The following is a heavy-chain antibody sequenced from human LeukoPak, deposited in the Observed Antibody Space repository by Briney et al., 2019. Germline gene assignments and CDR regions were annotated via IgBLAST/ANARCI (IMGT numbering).Heavy chain of an antibody. CDR3: AKVFTVYRLSASDY. J-gene: IGHJ4*02. V-gene: IGHV3-33*06. CDR1: GFTFSSYG. CDR2: IWYDGSNK. D-gene: IGHD3-3*01. Sequence: GGSLRLSCAASGFTFSSYGMHWVRQAPGKGLEWVAVIWYDGSNKYYADSVKGRFTISRDNSKNTLYLQMNSLRAEDTAVYYCAKVFTVYRLSASDYWGQGTLVTVSS.